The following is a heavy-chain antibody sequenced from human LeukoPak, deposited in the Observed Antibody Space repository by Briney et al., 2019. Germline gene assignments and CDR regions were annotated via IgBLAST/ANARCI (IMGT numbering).Heavy chain of an antibody. D-gene: IGHD3-22*01. V-gene: IGHV5-51*01. CDR2: IYPGDSDT. CDR3: ARGGHSYYDSSGDEFDY. Sequence: GESLKISCKGSGYSFTSYWIGWVRQMPGKGLEWMGIIYPGDSDTRYSPSFQGQVTISADKSISTAYLQWSSLKASDTAMYYCARGGHSYYDSSGDEFDYWGQGTLVTVSS. J-gene: IGHJ4*02. CDR1: GYSFTSYW.